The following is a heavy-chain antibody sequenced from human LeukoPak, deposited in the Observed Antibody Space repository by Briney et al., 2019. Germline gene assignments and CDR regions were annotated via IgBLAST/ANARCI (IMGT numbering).Heavy chain of an antibody. CDR3: AREGSSGWYEFWFDP. V-gene: IGHV3-66*01. Sequence: GGSLRLSCAASGFTVSNNYMSWVRQAPGKGLEWVSVIYSAGTTYYADSVKGRFTISRDNSKNTLYLQMNSLRAEDTAVYYCAREGSSGWYEFWFDPWAREPWSPSPQ. D-gene: IGHD6-19*01. CDR1: GFTVSNNY. J-gene: IGHJ5*02. CDR2: IYSAGTT.